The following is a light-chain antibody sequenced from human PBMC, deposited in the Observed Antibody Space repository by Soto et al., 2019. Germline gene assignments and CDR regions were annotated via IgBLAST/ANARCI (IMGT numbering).Light chain of an antibody. J-gene: IGKJ1*01. CDR2: GAS. CDR1: QTVSSSS. CDR3: QQRGGSPSWT. V-gene: IGKV3-20*01. Sequence: EIVLTQSPGTLSLSPGESATLSCRASQTVSSSSLAWYQQKPGQAPRLLIYGASTRATGIPDRFSGSGSGTDFTLTINRLEAEDFAVYSCQQRGGSPSWTFGQGAKVEIK.